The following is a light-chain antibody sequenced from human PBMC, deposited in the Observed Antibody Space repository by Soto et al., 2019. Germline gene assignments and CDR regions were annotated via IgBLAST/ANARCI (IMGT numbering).Light chain of an antibody. J-gene: IGKJ1*01. CDR2: SAS. CDR3: QQDDDAPTT. V-gene: IGKV3-15*01. CDR1: RSISST. Sequence: EIVMTQSPATLSVSPGERATLSCRASRSISSTVAWYQQKPGQATRLLIHSASTRATGIPARFSGAGSGTEFTLAIGSLQSEEVAVYYCQQDDDAPTTFGQGTKVEIK.